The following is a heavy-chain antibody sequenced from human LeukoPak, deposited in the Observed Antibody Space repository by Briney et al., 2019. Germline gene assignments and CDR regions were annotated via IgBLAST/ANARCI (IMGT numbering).Heavy chain of an antibody. CDR1: GYTLTELS. CDR3: ATGEWLASETPYFDY. J-gene: IGHJ4*02. CDR2: FDPEDGET. Sequence: ASVKVSCKVSGYTLTELSMHWVRQAPGKGLEWMGGFDPEDGETIYAQKFQGRVTMTEDTSTDTAYMELSSLRSEDTAVYYCATGEWLASETPYFDYWGQGTLVTVSS. D-gene: IGHD6-19*01. V-gene: IGHV1-24*01.